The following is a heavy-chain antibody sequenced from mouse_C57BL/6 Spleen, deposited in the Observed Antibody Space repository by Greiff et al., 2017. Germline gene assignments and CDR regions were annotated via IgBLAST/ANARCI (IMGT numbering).Heavy chain of an antibody. D-gene: IGHD1-1*01. CDR2: ISDGGSYT. Sequence: EVHLVESGGGLVKPGGSLKLSCAASGFTFSSYAMSWVRQTPEKRLEWVATISDGGSYTYYPDNVKGRFTISRDNAKNNLYLQMSHLKSEDTAMYYCARDRGRSDAMDYWGQGTSVTVSS. CDR1: GFTFSSYA. J-gene: IGHJ4*01. CDR3: ARDRGRSDAMDY. V-gene: IGHV5-4*01.